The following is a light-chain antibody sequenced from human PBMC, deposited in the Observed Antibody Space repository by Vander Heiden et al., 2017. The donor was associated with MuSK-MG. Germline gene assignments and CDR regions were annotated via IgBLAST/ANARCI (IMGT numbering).Light chain of an antibody. J-gene: IGKJ4*01. CDR3: QQSYSFPLT. Sequence: DIQMTQSPSSLSASVGDRVTITCRASQGISSYLNWYQQKPGKAPKLLIYAASNLQSGVPARFSGSESGTDFTLTISSLQPEDFATYYCQQSYSFPLTFGGGTKVEIK. CDR2: AAS. CDR1: QGISSY. V-gene: IGKV1-39*01.